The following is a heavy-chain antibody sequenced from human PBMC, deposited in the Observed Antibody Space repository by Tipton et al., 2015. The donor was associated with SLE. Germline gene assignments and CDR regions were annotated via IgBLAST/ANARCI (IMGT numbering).Heavy chain of an antibody. D-gene: IGHD5-12*01. CDR1: GGSFSGYY. V-gene: IGHV4-34*01. CDR2: INHSGST. J-gene: IGHJ4*03. Sequence: TLSLTCAVYGGSFSGYYWSWIRQPPGKGLEWIGEINHSGSTNYNPSLKSRVTISVDTSKNQFSLKLSSVTAADTALYYCARLISAYDCNFDYWGQGTMVTVSS. CDR3: ARLISAYDCNFDY.